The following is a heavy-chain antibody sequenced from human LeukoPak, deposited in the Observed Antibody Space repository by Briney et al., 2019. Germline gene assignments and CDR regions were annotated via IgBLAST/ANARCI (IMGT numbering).Heavy chain of an antibody. CDR3: ARKRSGWYSP. CDR1: GGSISSSSYY. J-gene: IGHJ5*02. D-gene: IGHD6-19*01. CDR2: IYYSGST. V-gene: IGHV4-39*01. Sequence: SETLSLTCTVSGGSISSSSYYWGWIRQPPGKGLEWIGSIYYSGSTNYNASLKSRVTISVDTSKNQFSLKLSSVPAADTAVYYCARKRSGWYSPWGQGTLVTVSS.